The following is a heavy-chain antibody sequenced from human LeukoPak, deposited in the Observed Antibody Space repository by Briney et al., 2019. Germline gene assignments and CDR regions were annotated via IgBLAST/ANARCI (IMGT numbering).Heavy chain of an antibody. CDR1: GGSFSGYY. J-gene: IGHJ5*02. D-gene: IGHD6-19*01. Sequence: SETLSLTCAVYGGSFSGYYWSWIRQPPGKGLEWIGEINHSGSTNYNPSLKSRVTISVDTSKNQFSLKLSSVTAADTAVYYCARFQRDRKYSSGWHLVTSNWFDPWGQGTLVTVSS. CDR3: ARFQRDRKYSSGWHLVTSNWFDP. V-gene: IGHV4-34*01. CDR2: INHSGST.